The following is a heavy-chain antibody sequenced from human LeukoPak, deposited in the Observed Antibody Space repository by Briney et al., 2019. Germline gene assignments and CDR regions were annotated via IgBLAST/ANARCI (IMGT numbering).Heavy chain of an antibody. CDR1: GYTFTSYA. V-gene: IGHV1-18*01. J-gene: IGHJ4*02. CDR2: ISAYNGKT. D-gene: IGHD3-16*01. Sequence: AASVKVSCKASGYTFTSYAMNWVRQAPGQGLEWMGWISAYNGKTNFAQKFQGRITMTTDTSTSTAYMELRSLRSDDTAVYYCARDGVWGNSFTDYWGQGTLVTVSS. CDR3: ARDGVWGNSFTDY.